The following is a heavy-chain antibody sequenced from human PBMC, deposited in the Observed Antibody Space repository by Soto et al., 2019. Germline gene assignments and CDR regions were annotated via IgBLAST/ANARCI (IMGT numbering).Heavy chain of an antibody. D-gene: IGHD2-2*01. J-gene: IGHJ4*02. CDR1: GGTFSSYT. CDR3: ARDLGSRYCSSTSCYGPGGY. Sequence: ASVKVSCKASGGTFSSYTISWVRQAPGQGLEWMGRIIPILGIANYAQKFQGRVTITADKSTSKAYMELSSLRSEDTAVYYCARDLGSRYCSSTSCYGPGGYWGQGTLVTVSS. V-gene: IGHV1-69*04. CDR2: IIPILGIA.